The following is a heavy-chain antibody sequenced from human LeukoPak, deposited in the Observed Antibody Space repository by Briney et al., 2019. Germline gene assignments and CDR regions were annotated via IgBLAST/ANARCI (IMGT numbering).Heavy chain of an antibody. CDR2: VYYSGGT. J-gene: IGHJ2*01. V-gene: IGHV4-59*08. D-gene: IGHD6-13*01. Sequence: SETLSLTCTVSGGSIISYYWSWIRQPPGKGLEWIGFVYYSGGTTYNPSLKSRVTISVDTSKDQFSLKLSSVTAADTAVYYCARRGRAAAGTWYFDLWGRGTLVTVSS. CDR1: GGSIISYY. CDR3: ARRGRAAAGTWYFDL.